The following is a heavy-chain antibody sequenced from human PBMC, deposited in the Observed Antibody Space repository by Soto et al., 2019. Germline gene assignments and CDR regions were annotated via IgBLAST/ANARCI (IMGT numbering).Heavy chain of an antibody. CDR2: ISYDGSNK. Sequence: LRLSCAASGFTFSSYAMHWVRQAPGKGLEWVAVISYDGSNKYYADSVKGRFTISRDNSKNTLYLQMNSLRAEDTAVYYCARDLGGAAAGNLGMDVWGQGTTVTVSS. CDR1: GFTFSSYA. J-gene: IGHJ6*02. CDR3: ARDLGGAAAGNLGMDV. V-gene: IGHV3-30-3*01. D-gene: IGHD6-13*01.